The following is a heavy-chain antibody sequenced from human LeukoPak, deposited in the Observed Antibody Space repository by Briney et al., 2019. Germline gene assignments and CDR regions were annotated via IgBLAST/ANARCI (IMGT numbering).Heavy chain of an antibody. CDR1: GASISSSAYY. D-gene: IGHD6-19*01. V-gene: IGHV4-39*07. J-gene: IGHJ3*02. CDR2: FYYSGNT. Sequence: SETLSLTCTVSGASISSSAYYWGWIRQPPGTGLEWIGSFYYSGNTYYNPSLKSRVTISVDPYKNQFSLRLGSVTAADTAVYYCARGLGAVAGRIYDAFDIWGQGTMVTVSS. CDR3: ARGLGAVAGRIYDAFDI.